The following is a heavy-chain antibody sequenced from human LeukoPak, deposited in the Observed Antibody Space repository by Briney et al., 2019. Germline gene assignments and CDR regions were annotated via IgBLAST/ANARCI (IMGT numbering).Heavy chain of an antibody. D-gene: IGHD3-22*01. Sequence: GGSLRLSCAASGFAFSTYAMHWVRQPPGKGLEWVSAISGSGGATYHADADSVKGRFIISRDDSKNTLYLQINSLRGEDTAVYYCAKDGYNYDSSGHFDYWGQGTLVTVSS. V-gene: IGHV3-23*01. CDR3: AKDGYNYDSSGHFDY. CDR1: GFAFSTYA. J-gene: IGHJ4*02. CDR2: ISGSGGAT.